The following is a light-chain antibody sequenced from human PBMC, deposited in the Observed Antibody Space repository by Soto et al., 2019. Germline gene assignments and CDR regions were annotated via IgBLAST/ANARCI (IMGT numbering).Light chain of an antibody. CDR1: QGIRND. V-gene: IGKV1-39*01. Sequence: IQNSQPPSSLSAPVQNTFTITCRASQGIRNDLGWYQQKPGKAPKLLIFAASSLQSGVPSRFSGSRSGPDFTLTISSLQPEDFATYYSQQSYSSPQTFGQGINVDIK. CDR3: QQSYSSPQT. J-gene: IGKJ1*01. CDR2: AAS.